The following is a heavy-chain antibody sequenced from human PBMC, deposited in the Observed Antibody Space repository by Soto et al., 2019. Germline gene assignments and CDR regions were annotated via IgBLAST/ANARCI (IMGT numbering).Heavy chain of an antibody. J-gene: IGHJ4*02. CDR3: ARDSYTAMVMGPIDY. CDR2: IYHSGST. CDR1: GYSISSGYY. V-gene: IGHV4-38-2*02. Sequence: SENLSLTCAVSGYSISSGYYWGWIRQPPGKGLEWIGSIYHSGSTYYNPSLKSRVTISVDTSKNQFSLKLSSVTAADTAVYSCARDSYTAMVMGPIDYCGQGTLVIVSA. D-gene: IGHD5-18*01.